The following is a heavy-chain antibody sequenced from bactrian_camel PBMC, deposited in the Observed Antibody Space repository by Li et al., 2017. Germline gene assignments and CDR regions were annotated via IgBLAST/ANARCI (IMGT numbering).Heavy chain of an antibody. Sequence: QLVESGGGLVQSGGSLRLSCSVSGATYYSYCMSWFRQAPGKEREGVAAIGTGARSTFYADSVKGRFTISQDNSTNTMYLQMTTLKPEVTAMYYCGADGHGMYDCYSGMWSVADEYYHWGQGTQVTVS. CDR1: GATYYSYC. CDR2: IGTGARST. J-gene: IGHJ4*01. D-gene: IGHD3*01. CDR3: GADGHGMYDCYSGMWSVADEYYH. V-gene: IGHV3S28*01.